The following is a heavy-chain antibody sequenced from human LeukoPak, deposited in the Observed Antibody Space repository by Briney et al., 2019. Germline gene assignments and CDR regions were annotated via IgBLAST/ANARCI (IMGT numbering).Heavy chain of an antibody. V-gene: IGHV3-43D*03. J-gene: IGHJ5*01. CDR3: AKDLGILGEPANWFDS. Sequence: GGSLRLSCATSGFNFDDHAMHWVRQAPGKGLEWVSLITWDGDRTYYADSVRGRFTISRDNSKKSLYLQMHSLRAEDTAFYYCAKDLGILGEPANWFDSWGQGTLVTVSS. CDR2: ITWDGDRT. CDR1: GFNFDDHA. D-gene: IGHD3-10*01.